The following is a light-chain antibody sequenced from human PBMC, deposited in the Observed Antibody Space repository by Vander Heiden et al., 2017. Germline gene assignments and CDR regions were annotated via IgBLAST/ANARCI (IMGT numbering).Light chain of an antibody. V-gene: IGLV1-44*01. CDR3: AAWDDSLNGWV. CDR1: SSNIGSNP. J-gene: IGLJ3*02. CDR2: NNN. Sequence: QSVLTQPPSASGNPGQRVTISCSGSSSNIGSNPVNWYQQLPGTAPKVLIYNNNQRPSGVPDRFSGSKSGTSASLAISGLQSEYEADYYCAAWDDSLNGWVFGGGTKLTVL.